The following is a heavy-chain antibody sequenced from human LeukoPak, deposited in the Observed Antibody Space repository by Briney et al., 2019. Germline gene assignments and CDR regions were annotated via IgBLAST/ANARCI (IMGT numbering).Heavy chain of an antibody. CDR2: IGTAGDT. J-gene: IGHJ2*01. CDR1: GFTFSSYD. V-gene: IGHV3-13*04. Sequence: GGSLRLSCAASGFTFSSYDMHWVRQATGKGLEWVSGIGTAGDTYYPDSVKGRFTISRENAKNSLYLQMNSLRAGDTAVYYCARGPITMVRGIIRAWYFDLWGRGTLVTVSS. CDR3: ARGPITMVRGIIRAWYFDL. D-gene: IGHD3-10*01.